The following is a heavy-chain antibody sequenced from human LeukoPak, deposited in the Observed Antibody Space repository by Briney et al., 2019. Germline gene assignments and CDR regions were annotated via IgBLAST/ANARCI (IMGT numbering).Heavy chain of an antibody. CDR2: ISSSSSTI. Sequence: GGSLRLSCAASGFTFSSYSMTWVRQAPGKGLEWVSYISSSSSTIYYADSVKGRFTISRDTAKNSLYLQMNSLRAEDTAVYYCGRDYYDSGVYYSGPVWGKGTTVTVS. J-gene: IGHJ6*03. V-gene: IGHV3-48*01. CDR1: GFTFSSYS. D-gene: IGHD3-22*01. CDR3: GRDYYDSGVYYSGPV.